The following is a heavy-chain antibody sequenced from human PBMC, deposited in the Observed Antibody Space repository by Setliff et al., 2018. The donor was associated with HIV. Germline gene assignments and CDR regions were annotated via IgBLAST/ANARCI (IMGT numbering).Heavy chain of an antibody. V-gene: IGHV4-59*11. Sequence: SETLSLTCTVSGTSINSHYWSWIRQTPGKGLQWIGLIYYTGIPTYNPSLKARVTLSVDMSKNQVFLRLSSVTAADTAVYYCVRGYCSSTTCYEDYYYMDVWGKGSTVTVSS. CDR2: IYYTGIP. CDR1: GTSINSHY. D-gene: IGHD2-2*01. J-gene: IGHJ6*03. CDR3: VRGYCSSTTCYEDYYYMDV.